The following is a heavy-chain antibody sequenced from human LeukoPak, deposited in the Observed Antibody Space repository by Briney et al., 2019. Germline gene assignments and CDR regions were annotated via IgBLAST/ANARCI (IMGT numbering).Heavy chain of an antibody. Sequence: SETLSLTCTVSSGSVSTSSYYWGWIRQPPGKGLEWIGSVYYSGSTYYNPSLKSRVTISVDTSKNQFSLKLSSVTAADTAVYYCARHRVVCSSANCYGQYYFDHWGQGTLVTVSS. V-gene: IGHV4-39*01. CDR2: VYYSGST. D-gene: IGHD2-2*01. CDR3: ARHRVVCSSANCYGQYYFDH. J-gene: IGHJ4*02. CDR1: SGSVSTSSYY.